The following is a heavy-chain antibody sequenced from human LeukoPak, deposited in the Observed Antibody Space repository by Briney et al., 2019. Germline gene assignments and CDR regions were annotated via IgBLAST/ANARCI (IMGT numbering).Heavy chain of an antibody. J-gene: IGHJ3*02. CDR2: ISSSSSTI. D-gene: IGHD1-1*01. Sequence: GGSLRLSCAASGFTFSSYSMNWVRQAPGKGLEWVSYISSSSSTIYYADSVKGRFTISRDNAKNSLYLQMNSLRAEDTAVYYCARVVLEPGYDAFDIWGQGTMVTVSS. CDR1: GFTFSSYS. CDR3: ARVVLEPGYDAFDI. V-gene: IGHV3-48*01.